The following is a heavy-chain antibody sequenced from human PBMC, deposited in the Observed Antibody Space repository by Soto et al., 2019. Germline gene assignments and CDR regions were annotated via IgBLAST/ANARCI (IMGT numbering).Heavy chain of an antibody. CDR1: GGSFSGYY. J-gene: IGHJ5*02. V-gene: IGHV4-34*01. D-gene: IGHD3-10*01. CDR2: INHSGST. Sequence: SETLSLTCAVYGGSFSGYYWSWIRQPPGKGLEWIGEINHSGSTNYNPSLKSRVTISVDTSKNQFSLKLSSVTAADTAVYYCARGEIRRRTSFGAGSYFWFDPWGRGTLVTVSS. CDR3: ARGEIRRRTSFGAGSYFWFDP.